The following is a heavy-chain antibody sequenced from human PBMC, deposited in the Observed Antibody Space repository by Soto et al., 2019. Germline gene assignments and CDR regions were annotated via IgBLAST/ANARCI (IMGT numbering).Heavy chain of an antibody. CDR3: AKALGELSPESYDY. J-gene: IGHJ4*02. Sequence: QVQLVESGGGVVQPGRSLRLSCAASGFTFSSYGMHWVRQAPGKGLESVAVISYDGSDKYYADSVKGRFTISRDNSKNTLNLQMNSLRADDTAVYYCAKALGELSPESYDYWGQGTLITVSS. D-gene: IGHD3-16*02. V-gene: IGHV3-30*18. CDR1: GFTFSSYG. CDR2: ISYDGSDK.